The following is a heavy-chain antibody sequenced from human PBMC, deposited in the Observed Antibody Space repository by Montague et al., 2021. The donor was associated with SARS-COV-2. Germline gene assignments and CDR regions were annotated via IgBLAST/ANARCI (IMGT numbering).Heavy chain of an antibody. D-gene: IGHD3-16*01. Sequence: TLSLTCRVSGASTDTGNHYWTWIRQSAGQGLEWIGNIYNSGPTNYNPSLKSRVTISLDRAKNHFSLLLSSVTAADTATYYCERDSVSYGLDVWGQGTTVTVSS. J-gene: IGHJ6*02. V-gene: IGHV4-61*09. CDR1: GASTDTGNHY. CDR2: IYNSGPT. CDR3: ERDSVSYGLDV.